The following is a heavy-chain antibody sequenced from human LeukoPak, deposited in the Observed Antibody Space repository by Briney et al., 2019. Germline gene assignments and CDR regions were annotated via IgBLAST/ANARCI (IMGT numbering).Heavy chain of an antibody. CDR1: GFTFSSYG. CDR2: IRYDGSNK. Sequence: GGSLRLSCAASGFTFSSYGMYWVRQAPGKGLEWVAFIRYDGSNKYYADSVKGRFTVSRDNARNSLYLQMNSLRAEDTAVYFCARDSLHPSSLHYYFDYWGQGILVTVSS. D-gene: IGHD6-6*01. CDR3: ARDSLHPSSLHYYFDY. V-gene: IGHV3-30*02. J-gene: IGHJ4*02.